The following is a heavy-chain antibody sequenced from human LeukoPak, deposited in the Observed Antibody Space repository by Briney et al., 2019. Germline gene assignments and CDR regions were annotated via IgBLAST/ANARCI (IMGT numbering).Heavy chain of an antibody. J-gene: IGHJ4*02. D-gene: IGHD4-17*01. CDR2: IYYSGAT. Sequence: SETLSLTCTVSGGSITSSSYYWGWVRQPPGKGLEWIGTIYYSGATYFNPSLKRRVTISVDTSKNQFSLNLNSVTAADTAVYYCARQIRETTVTQQGSFDYWGQGTLVTVSS. V-gene: IGHV4-39*01. CDR1: GGSITSSSYY. CDR3: ARQIRETTVTQQGSFDY.